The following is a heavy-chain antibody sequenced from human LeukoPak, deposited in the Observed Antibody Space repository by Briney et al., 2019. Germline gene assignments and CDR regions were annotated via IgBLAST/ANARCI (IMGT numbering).Heavy chain of an antibody. CDR1: GYTITSYY. CDR2: INPSGGST. D-gene: IGHD3-10*01. CDR3: ARHRFGEFDFDY. J-gene: IGHJ4*02. Sequence: GASVKVSCKASGYTITSYYMHWVRQAPGQGLEWMGIINPSGGSTSYAQKFQGRVTMTRDTSTSTVYMELSSLRSEDTAVYYCARHRFGEFDFDYWGQGTLVTVSS. V-gene: IGHV1-46*01.